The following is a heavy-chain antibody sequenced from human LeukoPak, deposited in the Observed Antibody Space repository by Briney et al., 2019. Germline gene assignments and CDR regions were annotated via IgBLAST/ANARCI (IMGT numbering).Heavy chain of an antibody. CDR1: GGSISSYY. V-gene: IGHV4-59*01. CDR3: ARTLGYCSSTSCYAGWDYYYYYGMDV. J-gene: IGHJ6*02. Sequence: SETLSLTCTVSGGSISSYYWSWIRQPPGKGLEWIGYIYYSGSTNYNPSLKSRVTISVDTSKNQFSLKLSSVTAADTAVYYCARTLGYCSSTSCYAGWDYYYYYGMDVWGQGTTVTVSS. D-gene: IGHD2-2*01. CDR2: IYYSGST.